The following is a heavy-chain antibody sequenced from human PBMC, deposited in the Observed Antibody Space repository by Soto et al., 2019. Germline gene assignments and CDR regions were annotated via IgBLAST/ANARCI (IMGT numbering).Heavy chain of an antibody. CDR1: GFTFSSYW. CDR3: VRGGYMHACDI. CDR2: MNNDGSYT. J-gene: IGHJ3*02. V-gene: IGHV3-74*01. D-gene: IGHD6-13*01. Sequence: EVQLAESGGGLVQPGGSLRLSCAASGFTFSSYWMYWVHQAPGKGLEWVSHMNNDGSYTIYAESVKGRFTFSRDNAKNTLYLQMNSLRAEDTAVYYCVRGGYMHACDIWGQGTMVTVSS.